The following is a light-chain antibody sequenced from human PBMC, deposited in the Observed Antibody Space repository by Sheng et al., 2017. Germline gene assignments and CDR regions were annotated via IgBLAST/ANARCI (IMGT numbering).Light chain of an antibody. CDR1: ESVSTS. CDR2: DVY. CDR3: QQRYIWPIT. J-gene: IGKJ5*01. V-gene: IGKV3-11*01. Sequence: VLTQSTATLSLSTGERATISCRASESVSTSLAWYRQKPGETPRLLIYDVYKRATAIPARFSGSGSGTDFTLTISSLDPDDFAVYYCQQRYIWPITFGQGTRLEIK.